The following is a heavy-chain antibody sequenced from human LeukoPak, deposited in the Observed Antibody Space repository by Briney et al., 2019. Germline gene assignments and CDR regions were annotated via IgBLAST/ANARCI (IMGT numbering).Heavy chain of an antibody. V-gene: IGHV4-39*01. CDR3: ATGGANFYSFDS. Sequence: PSETLSLTCTVSGGSISDISYYWGLIRQPPGKGLEWIGSIYYSGAAYYNPSLKSRVTVSVDTSNNQFFLKLSSVTAADTAVYYCATGGANFYSFDSWGQGTLVTVSS. D-gene: IGHD4/OR15-4a*01. CDR2: IYYSGAA. CDR1: GGSISDISYY. J-gene: IGHJ4*02.